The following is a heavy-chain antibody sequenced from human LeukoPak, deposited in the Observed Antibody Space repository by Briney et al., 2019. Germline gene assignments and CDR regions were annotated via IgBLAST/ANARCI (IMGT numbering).Heavy chain of an antibody. J-gene: IGHJ4*02. CDR3: AKDLYMTTVTTPKNFDY. CDR2: ISGSGGST. V-gene: IGHV3-23*01. D-gene: IGHD4-17*01. CDR1: GFTFSSYA. Sequence: PGGSLRLSCAASGFTFSSYAMGWVRQAPGKGLEWVSAISGSGGSTYYADSVKGRFTISRDNSKNTLYLQMNSLRAEDTAVYYCAKDLYMTTVTTPKNFDYWGQGTLVTVSS.